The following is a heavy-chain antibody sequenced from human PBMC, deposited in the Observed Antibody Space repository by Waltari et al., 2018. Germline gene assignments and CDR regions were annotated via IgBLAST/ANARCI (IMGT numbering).Heavy chain of an antibody. CDR3: AEDHGWLHYY. V-gene: IGHV3-23*01. CDR1: EFTFSTYA. Sequence: EVQLLESGGGLVQPGGSLRLSCAASEFTFSTYAMSWVRQPPGKGLEWFAAITNSGNSTYYADSVKGRFTISRDTSKNTLLLQMTSLRAEDTAIYYCAEDHGWLHYYWGQGTLVTVSS. J-gene: IGHJ4*02. CDR2: ITNSGNST. D-gene: IGHD5-12*01.